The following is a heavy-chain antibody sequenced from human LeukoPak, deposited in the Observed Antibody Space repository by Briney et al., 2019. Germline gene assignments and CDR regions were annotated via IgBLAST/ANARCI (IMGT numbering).Heavy chain of an antibody. CDR2: IYHSGST. CDR1: GGSISSGGYS. CDR3: AREYCSGGSCSGAFDI. J-gene: IGHJ3*02. V-gene: IGHV4-30-2*01. D-gene: IGHD2-15*01. Sequence: SQTLSLTCTVSGGSISSGGYSWSWIRQPPGKGLEWIGYIYHSGSTYYNPSLKSRVTISVDRSKNQFSLKLSSVTAADTAVYYCAREYCSGGSCSGAFDIWGQGTMVTVSS.